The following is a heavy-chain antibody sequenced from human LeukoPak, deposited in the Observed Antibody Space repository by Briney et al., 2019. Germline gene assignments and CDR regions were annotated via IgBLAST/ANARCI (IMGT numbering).Heavy chain of an antibody. D-gene: IGHD5-24*01. CDR3: ARDSGDGYNWPGHFDY. CDR1: GFTFSSYA. V-gene: IGHV3-30-3*01. Sequence: GGSLRLSCAASGFTFSSYAMHCVRQAPGKGLEWVAVISYDGSNKYYADSVKGRFTISRDNSKNTLYLQMNSLRAEDTAVYYCARDSGDGYNWPGHFDYWGQGTLVTVSS. J-gene: IGHJ4*02. CDR2: ISYDGSNK.